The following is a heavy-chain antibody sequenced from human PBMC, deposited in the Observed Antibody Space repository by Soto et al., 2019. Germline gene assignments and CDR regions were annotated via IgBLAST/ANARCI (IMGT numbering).Heavy chain of an antibody. CDR3: ARDLKGGLISLIFDY. Sequence: QVQLVQSGAEVKKPGTSVKISCKTSGYSFTNYILHWVRQAPGQGLECMGWIDVGNGDIKYSQHFQGRVTMTGDTSASTAYMHLTSLRSEDTAVYYCARDLKGGLISLIFDYWGQGTLVTVSS. CDR1: GYSFTNYI. V-gene: IGHV1-3*01. D-gene: IGHD3-16*01. J-gene: IGHJ4*02. CDR2: IDVGNGDI.